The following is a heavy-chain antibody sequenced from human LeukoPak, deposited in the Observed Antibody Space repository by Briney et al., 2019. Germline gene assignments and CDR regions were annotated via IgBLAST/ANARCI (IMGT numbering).Heavy chain of an antibody. CDR3: AEGSLEWLFNYYYYGMDV. J-gene: IGHJ6*02. Sequence: LTGGSLRLSCAASGFTFSSYAMSWVRQAPGKGLEWVSAISGSGGSTYYADSVKGRFTISRDNSKNTLYLQMNSLRAEDTAVYYCAEGSLEWLFNYYYYGMDVWGQGTTVTVSS. CDR1: GFTFSSYA. V-gene: IGHV3-23*01. D-gene: IGHD3-3*01. CDR2: ISGSGGST.